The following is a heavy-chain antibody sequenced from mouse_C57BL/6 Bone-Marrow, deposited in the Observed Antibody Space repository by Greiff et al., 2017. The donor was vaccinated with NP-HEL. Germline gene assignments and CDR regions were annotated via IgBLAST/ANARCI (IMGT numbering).Heavy chain of an antibody. Sequence: EVQLQQSGTVLARPGASVKMSCKTSGYTFTSYWMHWVKQRPGQGLEWIGAIYPGNSDTSSNQKFKGKAKLSAVTSASTAYMELSRLTNEDSAVYYCTRRYYDYLAWFAYWGQGTLVTVSA. D-gene: IGHD2-4*01. CDR1: GYTFTSYW. CDR2: IYPGNSDT. J-gene: IGHJ3*01. V-gene: IGHV1-5*01. CDR3: TRRYYDYLAWFAY.